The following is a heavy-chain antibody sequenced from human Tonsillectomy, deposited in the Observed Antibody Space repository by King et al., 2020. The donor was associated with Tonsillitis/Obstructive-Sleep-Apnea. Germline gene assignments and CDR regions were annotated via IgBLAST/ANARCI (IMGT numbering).Heavy chain of an antibody. CDR1: GFTFSDYY. J-gene: IGHJ3*02. CDR2: ISSSSSYT. CDR3: ARVATLTGYSSSWHAGDDAFDI. Sequence: QLVESGGGLVKPGGSLRLSCAASGFTFSDYYMSWIRQAPGKGLEWVSYISSSSSYTNYADSVKGRFTISRDNAKNSLYLQMNSLRAEDTAVYYCARVATLTGYSSSWHAGDDAFDIWGQGTMVTVSS. D-gene: IGHD6-13*01. V-gene: IGHV3-11*05.